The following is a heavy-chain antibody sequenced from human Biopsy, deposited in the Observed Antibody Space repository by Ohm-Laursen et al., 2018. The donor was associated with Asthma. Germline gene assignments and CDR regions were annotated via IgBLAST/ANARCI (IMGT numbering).Heavy chain of an antibody. CDR3: ARAVDYSHYYGIDV. CDR1: GYTFNSAG. V-gene: IGHV1-18*01. CDR2: ISVYNGNT. Sequence: SVKVSCKTSGYTFNSAGITWVRQAPGQGLEWMGWISVYNGNTKVAQKLQDRVTMITDTSTSTAYMELRSLRSDDTAVYYCARAVDYSHYYGIDVWGQGTTVTVS. D-gene: IGHD3-10*01. J-gene: IGHJ6*02.